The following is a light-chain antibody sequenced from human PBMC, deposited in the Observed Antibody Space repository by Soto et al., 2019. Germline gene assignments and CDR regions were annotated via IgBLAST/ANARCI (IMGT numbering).Light chain of an antibody. CDR1: ESVNIMY. CDR2: HTS. V-gene: IGKV3-20*01. CDR3: QNHDSAPIT. Sequence: EIVLTQSPGVLSLSPGERATLSCRASESVNIMYLGWYQQKPGQAPRPLIFHTSLRPTGIPDRFSGSGSGTDFTLTISSLQPEDVASYYCQNHDSAPITFGQGTRLEI. J-gene: IGKJ5*01.